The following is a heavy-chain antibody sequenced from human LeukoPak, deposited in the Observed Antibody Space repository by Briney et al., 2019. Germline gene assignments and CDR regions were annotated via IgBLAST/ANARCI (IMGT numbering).Heavy chain of an antibody. D-gene: IGHD3-22*01. Sequence: ASVKVSCKASGYTFTSYDINWVRQATGQGLEWXXXXNPNSGNTGYAQKFQGRVTMTRNTSISTAYMELSSLRSEDTAVYYCARGGLGVYDKLNFDLWGRGTLVTVSS. CDR2: XNPNSGNT. CDR3: ARGGLGVYDKLNFDL. V-gene: IGHV1-8*01. J-gene: IGHJ2*01. CDR1: GYTFTSYD.